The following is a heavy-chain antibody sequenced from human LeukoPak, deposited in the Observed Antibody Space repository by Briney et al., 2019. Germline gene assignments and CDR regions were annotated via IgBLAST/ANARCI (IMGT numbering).Heavy chain of an antibody. V-gene: IGHV4-39*07. CDR3: ARVNWPTYYFDY. Sequence: SETLSLTCTVSGGSISSSSYYWGWIRQPPGKGLEWIGNMYYSGSTYYNPSLKSRVTISVDTSKNQFSLKLSSVTAADTAVYYCARVNWPTYYFDYWGQGTLVTVSS. J-gene: IGHJ4*02. CDR1: GGSISSSSYY. CDR2: MYYSGST.